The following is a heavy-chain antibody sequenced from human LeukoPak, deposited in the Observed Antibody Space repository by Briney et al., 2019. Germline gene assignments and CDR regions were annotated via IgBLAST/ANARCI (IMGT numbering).Heavy chain of an antibody. J-gene: IGHJ4*02. CDR1: GFTFSSYA. V-gene: IGHV3-30-3*01. CDR3: ARVNSIPTGPPGY. Sequence: GGSLRLSCAASGFTFSSYAMHWVRQAPGKGLEWVAVISYDGSNKYYADSVKGRFTISRDNAKNSLYLQMNSLRAEDTAVYYCARVNSIPTGPPGYWGQGTLVTVSS. D-gene: IGHD2-2*02. CDR2: ISYDGSNK.